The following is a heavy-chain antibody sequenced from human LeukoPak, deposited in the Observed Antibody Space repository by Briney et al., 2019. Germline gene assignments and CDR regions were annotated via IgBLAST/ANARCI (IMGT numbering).Heavy chain of an antibody. Sequence: GGSLRLSCAASGVAISGYWMSWVRQAPGKGLEWVANIKQDGSERYYVDSVKGRFTISRDNAKKTLYLQMNSLRGDDTAVYYCAGVYWSGYSSRYYYGMDVWGQGTTVTVSS. D-gene: IGHD3-3*01. CDR3: AGVYWSGYSSRYYYGMDV. CDR2: IKQDGSER. V-gene: IGHV3-7*01. J-gene: IGHJ6*02. CDR1: GVAISGYW.